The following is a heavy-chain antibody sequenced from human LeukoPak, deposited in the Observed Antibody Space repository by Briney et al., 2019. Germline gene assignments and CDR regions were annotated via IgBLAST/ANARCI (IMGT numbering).Heavy chain of an antibody. D-gene: IGHD6-13*01. V-gene: IGHV1-18*01. J-gene: IGHJ4*02. CDR2: ISVYNGIT. CDR1: GYTFTSYG. CDR3: ARDYDSSSWYRGEFDY. Sequence: ASVKVSCKASGYTFTSYGISWVRQAPGQGLEWMGWISVYNGITNYAQKLQDRVTMTTDTSSSTAYMELRSLRSDDTAVYYCARDYDSSSWYRGEFDYWGQGTLVTVSS.